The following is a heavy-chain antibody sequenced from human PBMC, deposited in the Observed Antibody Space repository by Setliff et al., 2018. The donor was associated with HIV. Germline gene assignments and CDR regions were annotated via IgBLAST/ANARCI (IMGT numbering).Heavy chain of an antibody. CDR2: MNPNSGNT. V-gene: IGHV1-8*01. D-gene: IGHD3-10*01. J-gene: IGHJ4*02. CDR3: AREGSPIYYFDY. CDR1: GYTFTKFD. Sequence: ASVKVSCKASGYTFTKFDINWVRQATGQGLEWMGWMNPNSGNTGFAQKFQGRVTMTRNTSISTAYMEVSSLRSDDTAVYYCAREGSPIYYFDYWSQGTLVTVSS.